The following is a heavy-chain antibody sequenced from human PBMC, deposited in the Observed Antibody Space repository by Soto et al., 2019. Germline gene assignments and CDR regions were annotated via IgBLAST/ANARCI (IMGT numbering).Heavy chain of an antibody. D-gene: IGHD6-13*01. J-gene: IGHJ6*03. CDR1: GGSISSSSYY. CDR3: ARGLDGYSSSWSTSPGYYYYYYMDV. Sequence: SETLSLTCTVSGGSISSSSYYWGWIRQPPGKGLEWIGSIYYSGSTYYNPSLKSRVTISVDTSKNQFSLKLSSVTAADTAVYYCARGLDGYSSSWSTSPGYYYYYYMDVWGKGTTVTVSS. CDR2: IYYSGST. V-gene: IGHV4-39*01.